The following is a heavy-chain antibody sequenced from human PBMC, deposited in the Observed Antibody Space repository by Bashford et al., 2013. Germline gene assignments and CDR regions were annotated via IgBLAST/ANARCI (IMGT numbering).Heavy chain of an antibody. CDR3: ARDKAEIVSTVYWFDP. V-gene: IGHV3-48*03. CDR2: IVSSGNIK. Sequence: VRQAPGKGLEWIAYIVSSGNIKNYVDSVKGRFTISRDNSKNLLYLHMIGLRAEDTAVYYCARDKAEIVSTVYWFDPGAREPRSPSPQ. D-gene: IGHD5/OR15-5a*01. J-gene: IGHJ5*02.